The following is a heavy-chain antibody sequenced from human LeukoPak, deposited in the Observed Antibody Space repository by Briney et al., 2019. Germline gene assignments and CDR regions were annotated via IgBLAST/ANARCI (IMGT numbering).Heavy chain of an antibody. J-gene: IGHJ4*02. CDR3: AKDKDYYDTSGNSPFDY. D-gene: IGHD3-22*01. Sequence: GGSLRLSCAASGFTFSSYAMSWVRQAPGKGLEWVSAISGSGGSTYYADSVKGRFTISRDNSKNTLYLQMNSLRAEDTAVYYCAKDKDYYDTSGNSPFDYWGQGTLVTVSS. CDR2: ISGSGGST. CDR1: GFTFSSYA. V-gene: IGHV3-23*01.